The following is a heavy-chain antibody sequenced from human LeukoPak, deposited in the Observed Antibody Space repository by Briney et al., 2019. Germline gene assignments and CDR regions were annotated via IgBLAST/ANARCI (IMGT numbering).Heavy chain of an antibody. J-gene: IGHJ4*02. CDR1: GGSISSYY. CDR3: ARGLLLGRLWIQLWPLGGALFDY. V-gene: IGHV4-59*12. D-gene: IGHD5-18*01. CDR2: IYYSGST. Sequence: PSETLSLTCTVSGGSISSYYWSWIRQPPGKGLEWIGYIYYSGSTNYNPSLKSRVTISVDTSKNQFSLKLSSVTAADTAVYYCARGLLLGRLWIQLWPLGGALFDYWGQGTLVTVSS.